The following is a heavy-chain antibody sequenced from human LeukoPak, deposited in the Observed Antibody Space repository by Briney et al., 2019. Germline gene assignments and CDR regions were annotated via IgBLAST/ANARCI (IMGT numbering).Heavy chain of an antibody. V-gene: IGHV4-39*07. D-gene: IGHD6-13*01. Sequence: SETLSLTCTVSGGSISSSSYYWGWIRQPPGKGLEWIGSVYYSGTTYYNPSLKSRVTISVDTSKNQFSLKLSSVTAAATAVYYCARKLGAAGFFYDYYMDVWGKGTTVTVSS. CDR3: ARKLGAAGFFYDYYMDV. J-gene: IGHJ6*03. CDR2: VYYSGTT. CDR1: GGSISSSSYY.